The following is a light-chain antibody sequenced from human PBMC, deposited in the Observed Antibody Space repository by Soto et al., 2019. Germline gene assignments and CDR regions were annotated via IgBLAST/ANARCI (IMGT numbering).Light chain of an antibody. Sequence: EIVMTQSPATLSVSPGERATLSCRASQSVGSYLAWYQQKPGQAPRLLIYGASTRATGIPARFSGSGSGTEFTLTISSLQSGDFAVYYCQQYNNWPGWTFGQWNKVEI. CDR3: QQYNNWPGWT. J-gene: IGKJ1*01. V-gene: IGKV3-15*01. CDR2: GAS. CDR1: QSVGSY.